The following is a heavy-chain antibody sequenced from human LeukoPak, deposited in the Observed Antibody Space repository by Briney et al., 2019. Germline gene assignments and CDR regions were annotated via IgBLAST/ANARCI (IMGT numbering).Heavy chain of an antibody. CDR2: IYSGGST. CDR1: GFTVSSNY. Sequence: GGSLRLSCAASGFTVSSNYMSWVRQAPGKGLEWVSIIYSGGSTYYADSVKGRFTISRDNSDNTLYLQMNSLRAEDTAVYYCAKGPVVTFDIWGQGTMVTVSS. J-gene: IGHJ3*02. V-gene: IGHV3-53*01. D-gene: IGHD2-15*01. CDR3: AKGPVVTFDI.